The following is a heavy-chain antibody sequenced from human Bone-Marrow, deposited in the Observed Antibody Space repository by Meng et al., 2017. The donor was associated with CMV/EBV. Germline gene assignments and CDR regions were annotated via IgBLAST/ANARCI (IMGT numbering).Heavy chain of an antibody. J-gene: IGHJ6*02. V-gene: IGHV4-59*01. CDR3: ARDNVVWFGDPGGMDV. D-gene: IGHD3-10*01. CDR2: IYYSGST. Sequence: GSLRLSCTVSGGSISSYYWSWIRQPPGKGLEWIGYIYYSGSTNYNPALKSRVTISVDTSKNQFSLKLSSVTAADTAVYYCARDNVVWFGDPGGMDVWGQGTTVTV. CDR1: GGSISSYY.